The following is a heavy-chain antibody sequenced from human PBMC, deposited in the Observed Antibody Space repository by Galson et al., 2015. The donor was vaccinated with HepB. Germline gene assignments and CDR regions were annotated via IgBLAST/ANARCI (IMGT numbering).Heavy chain of an antibody. CDR1: GYTFTSYY. CDR2: INPSGGST. CDR3: ARDLSTVAPGPYYYGMDV. Sequence: SVKVSCKASGYTFTSYYMHWVRQAPGQGLEWMGIINPSGGSTSYAQKFQGRVTMTRDTSTSTVYMELSSLRSEDTAVYYCARDLSTVAPGPYYYGMDVWGQGTTVTVSS. J-gene: IGHJ6*02. D-gene: IGHD4-23*01. V-gene: IGHV1-46*01.